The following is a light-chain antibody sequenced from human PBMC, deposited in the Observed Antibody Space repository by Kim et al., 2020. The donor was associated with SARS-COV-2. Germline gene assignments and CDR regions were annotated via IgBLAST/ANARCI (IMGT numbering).Light chain of an antibody. CDR3: HEYMRSPYS. J-gene: IGKJ2*03. CDR2: DAS. Sequence: EILLTQSPGTLSLSPGERATLSCRANQRISSNYLAWYQHKPGQSPRLLIHDASNRVTGIPDRFSGSGSGTDFTLTISRLEPEDFAVYYCHEYMRSPYSFGQGPKLEI. CDR1: QRISSNY. V-gene: IGKV3-20*01.